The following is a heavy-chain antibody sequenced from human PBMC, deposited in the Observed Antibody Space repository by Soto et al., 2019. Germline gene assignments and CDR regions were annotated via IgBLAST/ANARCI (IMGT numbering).Heavy chain of an antibody. V-gene: IGHV1-18*01. J-gene: IGHJ4*02. CDR2: ISAYNGNT. Sequence: QVQLVQSGAVVKKPGASVKVSCKASGYTFTSYGISWVRQAPGQGLEWMGWISAYNGNTNYAQKLQGRXTXTXXTSTSTAYMELRSLRSDDTAVYYCVVAAQPYYFDYWGQGTLVTVSS. CDR1: GYTFTSYG. D-gene: IGHD2-15*01. CDR3: VVAAQPYYFDY.